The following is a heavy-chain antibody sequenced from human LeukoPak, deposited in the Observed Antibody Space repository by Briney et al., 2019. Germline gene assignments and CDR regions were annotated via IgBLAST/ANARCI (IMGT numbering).Heavy chain of an antibody. CDR1: GYTFTSYY. V-gene: IGHV1-46*01. J-gene: IGHJ6*03. CDR2: INPSGGST. Sequence: GASVKVSCKASGYTFTSYYMHWVRQAPGEGLEWMGIINPSGGSTSYAQKFQGRVTMTRDMSTSTVYMELSSLRSEDMAVYYCARVAAEVVGVPGPIGFGWLRRDYYYMDVWGKGTTVTVSS. D-gene: IGHD2-2*02. CDR3: ARVAAEVVGVPGPIGFGWLRRDYYYMDV.